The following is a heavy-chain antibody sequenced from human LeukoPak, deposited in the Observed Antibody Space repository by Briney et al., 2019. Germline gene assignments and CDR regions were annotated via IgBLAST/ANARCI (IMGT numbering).Heavy chain of an antibody. CDR3: ARSLGSGYASAY. V-gene: IGHV3-33*01. Sequence: GGSLRLSCVASGFTFSDCGMHWVRQAPGKGLEWVAVIWSDGTNKYYADSVKGRSTISRDISRNKLYLEMNSLRADDTAVYYCARSLGSGYASAYWGQGTLVNVSS. CDR2: IWSDGTNK. J-gene: IGHJ4*02. CDR1: GFTFSDCG. D-gene: IGHD5-12*01.